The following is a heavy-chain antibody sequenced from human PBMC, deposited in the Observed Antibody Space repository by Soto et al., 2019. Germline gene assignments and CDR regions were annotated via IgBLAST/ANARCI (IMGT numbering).Heavy chain of an antibody. D-gene: IGHD6-25*01. CDR3: ARTPVLSGYSSALDAFDI. CDR2: IWYDGSNK. V-gene: IGHV3-33*01. Sequence: QVQLVESGGGVVKPGRSRRLSGAASGFTFSIYGMHWVREAPGKGLERVAVIWYDGSNKYYADSVKGRFTISRDNSKNTLYLQMNSLRAEDTAVYYCARTPVLSGYSSALDAFDIWGQGTMVTVSS. J-gene: IGHJ3*02. CDR1: GFTFSIYG.